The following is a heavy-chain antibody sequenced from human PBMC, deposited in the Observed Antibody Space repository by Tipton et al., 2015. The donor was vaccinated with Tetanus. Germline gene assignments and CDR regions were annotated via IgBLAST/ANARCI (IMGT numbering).Heavy chain of an antibody. CDR3: ARDRGEDWTNFYYMDV. V-gene: IGHV3-48*02. J-gene: IGHJ6*03. CDR1: GFTFSSYN. Sequence: SLRLSCAASGFTFSSYNMNWVRQAPGKGLEWVSYITSSSSTIYYADSVKGRFTISRDNAKNSLYLQMNSLRDDDTAVYYCARDRGEDWTNFYYMDVWGKGATVTVSS. D-gene: IGHD3/OR15-3a*01. CDR2: ITSSSSTI.